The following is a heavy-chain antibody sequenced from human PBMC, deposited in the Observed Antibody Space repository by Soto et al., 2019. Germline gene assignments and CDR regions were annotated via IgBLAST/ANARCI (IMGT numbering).Heavy chain of an antibody. J-gene: IGHJ6*02. CDR2: IIPILGIA. V-gene: IGHV1-69*02. CDR3: ARTYCSCGSCSGHTYYSYGRDV. CDR1: GGTFSSST. Sequence: QVQLVQAGAEVKKPGSSVKVSCKDSGGTFSSSTISWVRQAPGQGREWMGRIIPILGIANYAQKFQGRVTSTADKSTITAYMEMSSMSSEDKAVYYCARTYCSCGSCSGHTYYSYGRDVWGQWNTVTVAS. D-gene: IGHD2-15*01.